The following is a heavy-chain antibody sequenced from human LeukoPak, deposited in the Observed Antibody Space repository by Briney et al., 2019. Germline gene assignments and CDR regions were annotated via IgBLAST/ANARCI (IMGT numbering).Heavy chain of an antibody. CDR1: GFTFGSYA. CDR2: INGRGAGT. V-gene: IGHV3-23*01. CDR3: ARDWVSKAGDHHLIWF. J-gene: IGHJ4*01. Sequence: GGSLRLSCAASGFTFGSYAMSWVRQAPGKGLEWVSTINGRGAGTFYADTVKGRFTISRDNSKNTLYLQMNSLRAEDTAVYYCARDWVSKAGDHHLIWFWGHGTLVTVPS. D-gene: IGHD3-10*01.